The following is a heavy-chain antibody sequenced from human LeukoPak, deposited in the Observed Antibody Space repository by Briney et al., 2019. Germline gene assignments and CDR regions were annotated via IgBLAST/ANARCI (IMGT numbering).Heavy chain of an antibody. V-gene: IGHV1-18*04. CDR3: ARDGSGHWFDP. Sequence: GASVKVSCTASGYTFNSYGISWVRQAPGQGLEWMGWTNAYNGDINHAQKFQGRVTMSTDTSTTTAYMELGSLRSDDTAVYYCARDGSGHWFDPWGQGTLVTVSS. D-gene: IGHD6-25*01. CDR1: GYTFNSYG. CDR2: TNAYNGDI. J-gene: IGHJ5*02.